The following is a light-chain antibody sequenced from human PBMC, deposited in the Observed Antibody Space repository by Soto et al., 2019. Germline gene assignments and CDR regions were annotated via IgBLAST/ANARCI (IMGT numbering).Light chain of an antibody. Sequence: QSVLTQPPSASGTPGQRVTISCSGSGSNIGTNYVYWYQQLPGTAPKLLIYRNDQRPSGVPDRFSGSRSGTSGSLDISGLRSDDGADYYCAAWDASLSGVIFGGGTKRTVL. J-gene: IGLJ2*01. V-gene: IGLV1-47*01. CDR2: RND. CDR3: AAWDASLSGVI. CDR1: GSNIGTNY.